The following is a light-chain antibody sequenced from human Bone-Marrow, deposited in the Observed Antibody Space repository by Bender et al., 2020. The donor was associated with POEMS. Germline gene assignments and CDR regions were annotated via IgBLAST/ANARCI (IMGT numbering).Light chain of an antibody. CDR2: STN. V-gene: IGLV2-14*03. J-gene: IGLJ3*02. Sequence: QSALTQPASVSASPGQSITISCTGTYSDIAGYDSVSWYQQLPNKAPRLILYSTNYRPLGGSDPFSGSKSDNTASLTISGLQAEDEADYYCSSYLGGPWLFGGGTKLTVL. CDR1: YSDIAGYDS. CDR3: SSYLGGPWL.